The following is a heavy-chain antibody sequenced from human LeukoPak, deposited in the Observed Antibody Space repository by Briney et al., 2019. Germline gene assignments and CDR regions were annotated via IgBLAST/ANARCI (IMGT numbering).Heavy chain of an antibody. Sequence: PSETLSLTCTVSGYSISSGYYWGWIRQPPGQGLEWIGSIYHSGSTYYNPSLKSRVTISVDTSKNQFSLKLSSVTAADTAVYYCARGAWIHYYYYYMDVWGKGTTVTVSS. CDR3: ARGAWIHYYYYYMDV. CDR1: GYSISSGYY. J-gene: IGHJ6*03. D-gene: IGHD5-18*01. CDR2: IYHSGST. V-gene: IGHV4-38-2*02.